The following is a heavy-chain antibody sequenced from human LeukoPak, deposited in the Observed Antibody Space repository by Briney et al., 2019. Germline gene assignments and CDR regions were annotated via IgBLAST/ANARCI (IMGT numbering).Heavy chain of an antibody. CDR2: ISAYNGDT. CDR3: ARDPSTTSGWKTWFDP. V-gene: IGHV1-18*01. J-gene: IGHJ5*02. CDR1: GYTFTSHG. Sequence: GASVKVSCKASGYTFTSHGISWVRQAPGQGLEWMGWISAYNGDTKYAQNLQGRVTLTTYTSTTTAYLELRSLTSDDTAVYYCARDPSTTSGWKTWFDPWGQGTLVTVSS. D-gene: IGHD6-19*01.